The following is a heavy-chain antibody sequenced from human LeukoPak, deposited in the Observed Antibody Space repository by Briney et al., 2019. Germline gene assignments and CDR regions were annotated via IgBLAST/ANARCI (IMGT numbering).Heavy chain of an antibody. CDR2: ISGSSRHK. CDR3: ARTANFAAGYYIDY. J-gene: IGHJ4*02. V-gene: IGHV3-21*01. D-gene: IGHD6-13*01. CDR1: GFTISSYT. Sequence: GSLSLSCAASGFTISSYTMNWIRQAPGKGLEWISSISGSSRHKYYADSVKGRFTISRDNAKNSLYLQMNSLRAEDTAVYYCARTANFAAGYYIDYWGQGTLVTVSS.